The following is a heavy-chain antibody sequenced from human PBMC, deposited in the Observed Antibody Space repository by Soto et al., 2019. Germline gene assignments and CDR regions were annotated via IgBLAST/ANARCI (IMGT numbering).Heavy chain of an antibody. J-gene: IGHJ4*02. Sequence: SLKVSCKASGGTFSSYAISWVRQAPGQGLEWMGGIIPIFGTANYAQKFQGRVTITADKSTSTAYMELSSLRSEDTAVYHCARYSGSYLDHWAQGTLVTVSS. V-gene: IGHV1-69*06. CDR3: ARYSGSYLDH. CDR1: GGTFSSYA. D-gene: IGHD3-10*01. CDR2: IIPIFGTA.